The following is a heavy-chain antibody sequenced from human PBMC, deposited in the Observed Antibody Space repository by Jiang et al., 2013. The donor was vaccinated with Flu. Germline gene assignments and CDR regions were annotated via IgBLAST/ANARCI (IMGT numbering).Heavy chain of an antibody. D-gene: IGHD3-10*01. V-gene: IGHV4-34*01. CDR2: INHSGST. CDR1: GGSFSGYY. J-gene: IGHJ4*02. CDR3: ARGGRPLWFGNLRDPHAWANY. Sequence: KPSETLSLTCAVYGGSFSGYYWSWIRQPPGKGLEWIGEINHSGSTNYNPSLKSRVTISVDTSKNQFSLKLSSVTAADTAVYYCARGGRPLWFGNLRDPHAWANYWGQGTLVTVSS.